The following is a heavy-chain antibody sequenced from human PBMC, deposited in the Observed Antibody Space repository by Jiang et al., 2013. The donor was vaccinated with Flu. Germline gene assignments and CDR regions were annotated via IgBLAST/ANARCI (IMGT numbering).Heavy chain of an antibody. J-gene: IGHJ5*01. CDR1: GGSFSTYY. CDR3: STQSGYYDHGGAWSVEVES. D-gene: IGHD3-22*01. CDR2: INHSGST. V-gene: IGHV4-34*06. Sequence: GLLKPSETLSLTCAVYGGSFSTYYWSWIRQPPGKGLEWIAEINHSGSTNYNPSLNGRVSISVDTSKNQFSLELASVTAADAAIYYCSTQSGYYDHGGAWSVEVESWGQGTLVAVSS.